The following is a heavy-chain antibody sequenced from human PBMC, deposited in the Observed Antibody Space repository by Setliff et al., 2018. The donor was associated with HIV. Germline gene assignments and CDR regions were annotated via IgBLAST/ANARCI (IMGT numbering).Heavy chain of an antibody. D-gene: IGHD6-6*01. Sequence: SETLSLTCTVSGGSISSGSYYWSWIRQPAGKGLEWIGHIYTSGSTNYNPSLKSRVTMSVDTSKNQFSLRLSSVTAADTAVYYCASLLFWEYSSSSPVGWFDPWGQGTLVTVSS. CDR3: ASLLFWEYSSSSPVGWFDP. V-gene: IGHV4-61*09. CDR2: IYTSGST. J-gene: IGHJ5*02. CDR1: GGSISSGSYY.